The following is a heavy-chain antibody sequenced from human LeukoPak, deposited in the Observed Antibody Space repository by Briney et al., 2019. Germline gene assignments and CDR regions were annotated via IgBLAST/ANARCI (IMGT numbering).Heavy chain of an antibody. D-gene: IGHD3-3*01. CDR1: GFTFSSYA. V-gene: IGHV3-23*01. Sequence: GGSLRLSCAASGFTFSSYAKSWVRQAPGKGLEWVSAISGSGGSTYYADSVKGRFTISRDNSKNTLYLQMNSLRAEDTAVYYCAKSDGFWSGYSKSWGQGTMVTVSS. CDR3: AKSDGFWSGYSKS. CDR2: ISGSGGST. J-gene: IGHJ3*01.